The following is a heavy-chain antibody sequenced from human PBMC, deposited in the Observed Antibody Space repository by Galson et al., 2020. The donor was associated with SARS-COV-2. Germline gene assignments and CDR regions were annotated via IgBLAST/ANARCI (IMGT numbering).Heavy chain of an antibody. V-gene: IGHV1-2*02. CDR3: ARSVDTEDWVDP. CDR1: GYTFTGYY. CDR2: INPNSGGT. J-gene: IGHJ5*02. D-gene: IGHD5-18*01. Sequence: ASVKVSCKASGYTFTGYYMHWVRQAPGQGLEWMGWINPNSGGTNYAQKFQGRVTMTRDTSISTAYMELSRLRSDDTAVYYCARSVDTEDWVDPWGQGTLVTVAS.